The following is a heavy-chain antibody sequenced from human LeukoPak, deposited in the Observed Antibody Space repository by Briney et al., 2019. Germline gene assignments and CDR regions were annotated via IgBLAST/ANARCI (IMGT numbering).Heavy chain of an antibody. CDR3: AAKKYSGSYWPSPDY. Sequence: SVKVSCKASGSTFSSSAIQWVRQARGQRHEWRGWIVAGSGNTNYAQRFQERVTLTRDMSTATAYLELSSLRSEDTAVYYSAAKKYSGSYWPSPDYWGQGTLVTVSS. J-gene: IGHJ4*02. D-gene: IGHD1-26*01. CDR1: GSTFSSSA. CDR2: IVAGSGNT. V-gene: IGHV1-58*02.